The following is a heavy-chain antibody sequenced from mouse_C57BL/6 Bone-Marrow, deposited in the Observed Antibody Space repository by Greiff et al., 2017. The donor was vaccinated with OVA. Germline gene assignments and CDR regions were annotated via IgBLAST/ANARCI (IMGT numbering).Heavy chain of an antibody. D-gene: IGHD1-1*01. CDR2: INPYNGGT. CDR3: ARRGGALRDFDY. J-gene: IGHJ2*01. CDR1: GYTFTDYY. Sequence: VQLQQSGPVLVKPGASVKMSCKASGYTFTDYYMNWVKQSHGKSLEWIGVINPYNGGTSYNQKFKGKATLTVDKSSSTAYMELNSLTSEDSAVYYCARRGGALRDFDYWGQGTTLTVSS. V-gene: IGHV1-19*01.